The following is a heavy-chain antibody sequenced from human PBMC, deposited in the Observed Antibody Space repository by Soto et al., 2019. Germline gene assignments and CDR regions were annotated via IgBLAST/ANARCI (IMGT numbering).Heavy chain of an antibody. CDR1: GFTFSSYS. D-gene: IGHD1-1*01. Sequence: EVQLVESGGGLVKPGGSLRLSCAASGFTFSSYSMNWVRQAPGKGLEWVSSISSSSSYIYYADSVKGRFTISRDNAKNSLYLQMNSLRAEDTAVYYCARGDTTGPYYYYYGMDVWGQGTTVTVSS. CDR3: ARGDTTGPYYYYYGMDV. V-gene: IGHV3-21*01. J-gene: IGHJ6*02. CDR2: ISSSSSYI.